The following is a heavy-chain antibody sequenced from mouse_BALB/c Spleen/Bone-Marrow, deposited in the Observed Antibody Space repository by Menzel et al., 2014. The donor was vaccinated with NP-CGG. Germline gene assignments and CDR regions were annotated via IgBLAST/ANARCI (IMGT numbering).Heavy chain of an antibody. CDR3: ARGGDYGFMDY. Sequence: QVQLQQSGAELVRPGTSVKVSCKASGYAFTNYLIEWVKQRPGQGLEWIGVINPGSGGTNYNEKFKGKATLTADKSSSTAYMQLSSLTSDDSAVYFCARGGDYGFMDYRGQGTSVTVSS. CDR2: INPGSGGT. V-gene: IGHV1-54*01. CDR1: GYAFTNYL. D-gene: IGHD1-2*01. J-gene: IGHJ4*01.